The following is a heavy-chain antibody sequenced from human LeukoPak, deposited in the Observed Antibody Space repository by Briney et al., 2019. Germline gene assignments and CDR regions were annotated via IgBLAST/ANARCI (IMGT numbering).Heavy chain of an antibody. CDR2: ISHSGST. CDR1: GGSFSDYF. J-gene: IGHJ4*02. V-gene: IGHV4-34*01. Sequence: SETLSLTCAVYGGSFSDYFWSWIRQPPGKGLEWIGEISHSGSTNYNPSLKSRVTMSVDTSRNQFSLRLTSVTAADTAVYYCARLKYGDYGLYYFDYWGQGTLVTVSS. D-gene: IGHD4-17*01. CDR3: ARLKYGDYGLYYFDY.